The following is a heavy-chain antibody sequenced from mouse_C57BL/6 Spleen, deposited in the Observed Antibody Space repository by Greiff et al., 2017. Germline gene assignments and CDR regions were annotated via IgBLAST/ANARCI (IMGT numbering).Heavy chain of an antibody. CDR2: ISYDGSN. D-gene: IGHD2-4*01. CDR3: AREFDYDRSYYAMDY. CDR1: GYSITSGYY. J-gene: IGHJ4*01. V-gene: IGHV3-6*01. Sequence: DVKLQESGPGLVKPSQSLSLTCSVTGYSITSGYYWNWIRQFPGNKLEWMGYISYDGSNNYNPSLKNRISITRDTSKNQFFLKLNSVTTEDTATYYCAREFDYDRSYYAMDYWGQGTSVTVSS.